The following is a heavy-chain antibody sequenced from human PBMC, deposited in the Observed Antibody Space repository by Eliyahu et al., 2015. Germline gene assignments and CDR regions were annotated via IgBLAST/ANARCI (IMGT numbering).Heavy chain of an antibody. CDR1: GYPXTSYD. CDR3: ARTMVRGVPSMDY. V-gene: IGHV1-8*01. CDR2: MNPESGNR. Sequence: QVQLVQSGAEVKKPGASVKVSCKASGYPXTSYDINWVRQAPGQGPECLGWMNPESGNRGSAQKFQGRLTMTSDTSISTAYMELSSLRSEDTALYYCARTMVRGVPSMDYWGQGTLVTVSS. J-gene: IGHJ4*02. D-gene: IGHD3-10*01.